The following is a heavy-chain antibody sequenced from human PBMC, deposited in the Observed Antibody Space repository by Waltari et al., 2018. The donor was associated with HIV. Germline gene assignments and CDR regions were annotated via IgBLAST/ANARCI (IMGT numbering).Heavy chain of an antibody. V-gene: IGHV2-70*15. CDR3: ARALRGPYYFDY. J-gene: IGHJ4*02. CDR2: IDWDDDK. D-gene: IGHD3-16*01. Sequence: QVTLRESGPALVKPTQTLTLTCTFSGFSLSTSGMCVSWIRQPPGQALEWLARIDWDDDKYYSTSLKTRLTISKDTSKNQVVLTMTNMDPVDTATYYCARALRGPYYFDYWGQGTLVTVSS. CDR1: GFSLSTSGMC.